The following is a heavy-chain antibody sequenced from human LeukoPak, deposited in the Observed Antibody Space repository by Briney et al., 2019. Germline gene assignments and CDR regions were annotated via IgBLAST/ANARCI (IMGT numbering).Heavy chain of an antibody. J-gene: IGHJ3*02. CDR2: INTNTGNP. CDR3: TREPLRYFDWLLSPQRCDAFHI. CDR1: GYTFTSYA. Sequence: ASVKVSCKAFGYTFTSYAMNWVRQAPGQRLEWMGWINTNTGNPTYAQGFTGRFVFSLDTSVNTAYLQINSLKAEDTAVYYCTREPLRYFDWLLSPQRCDAFHIWGQGTMVTVSS. V-gene: IGHV7-4-1*02. D-gene: IGHD3-9*01.